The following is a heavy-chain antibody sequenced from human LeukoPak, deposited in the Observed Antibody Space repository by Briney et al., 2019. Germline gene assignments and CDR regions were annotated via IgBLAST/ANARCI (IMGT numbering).Heavy chain of an antibody. V-gene: IGHV4-39*01. D-gene: IGHD2-15*01. Sequence: SETLSLTCTVSGGSISSSSYYPGWIRQPPGKGLEWIGSIYYSGSTYYNPSLKSRVTISVDTSKNQFSLKLSSVTAADTAVYYCARVVPSYYYYYMDVWGKGTTVTVSS. CDR3: ARVVPSYYYYYMDV. CDR1: GGSISSSSYY. J-gene: IGHJ6*03. CDR2: IYYSGST.